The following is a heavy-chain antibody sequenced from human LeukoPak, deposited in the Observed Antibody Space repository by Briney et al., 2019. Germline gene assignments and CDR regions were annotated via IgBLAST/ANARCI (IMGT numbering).Heavy chain of an antibody. CDR3: ARAYDLGYYFDY. V-gene: IGHV4-31*03. Sequence: SETLSLTCTVSGGSISSGGYYWRWIRQHPGKGLEWIGYIYYSGSTYYNPSLKSRVTISVDTSKNQFSLKLSSVTAADTAVYYCARAYDLGYYFDYWGQGTLVTVSS. D-gene: IGHD3-3*01. CDR1: GGSISSGGYY. J-gene: IGHJ4*02. CDR2: IYYSGST.